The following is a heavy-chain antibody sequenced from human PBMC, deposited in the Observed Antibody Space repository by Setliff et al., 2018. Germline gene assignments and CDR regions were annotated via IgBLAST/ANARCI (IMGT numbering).Heavy chain of an antibody. J-gene: IGHJ6*03. CDR3: ARSSYYASGNSHNYYMDV. D-gene: IGHD3-10*01. CDR1: GGSISSYY. CDR2: FYHSGST. V-gene: IGHV4-59*08. Sequence: KASETLSLTCSVSGGSISSYYWTWIRQPPGKGLEWIGYFYHSGSTNYNPSLKGRVTMTSDTSRNQLSLKLTSVSAADTAIYYCARSSYYASGNSHNYYMDVWGKGTAVTVSS.